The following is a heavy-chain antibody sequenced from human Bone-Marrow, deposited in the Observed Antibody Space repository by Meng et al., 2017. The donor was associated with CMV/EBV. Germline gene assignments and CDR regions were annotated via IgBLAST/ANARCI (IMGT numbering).Heavy chain of an antibody. D-gene: IGHD3-3*01. Sequence: GGSLRLSCAASGFTFSSYWMSWVRQAPGKGLEWVGFIRSKAYGGTTEYAASVKGRFTISRDDSKSIAYLQMNSLKTEDTAVYYCTRDGWSGYYTYYFDYWGQGTLVTVSS. J-gene: IGHJ4*02. CDR1: GFTFSSYW. V-gene: IGHV3-49*04. CDR3: TRDGWSGYYTYYFDY. CDR2: IRSKAYGGTT.